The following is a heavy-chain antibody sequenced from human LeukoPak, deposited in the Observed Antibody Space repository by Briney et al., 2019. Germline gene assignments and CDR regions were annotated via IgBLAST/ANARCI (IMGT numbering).Heavy chain of an antibody. CDR1: GGSISSYY. Sequence: SETLSLTCTVSGGSISSYYWSWIRQPPGKGLEWIGYIYYSGYTNYNPSLKSRVTISVDTSKNQFSLKLSSVTAADTAVYYCARAGATGRRVWFRATFMDYMDVWGKGTTVTVSS. V-gene: IGHV4-59*01. J-gene: IGHJ6*03. CDR3: ARAGATGRRVWFRATFMDYMDV. D-gene: IGHD1-1*01. CDR2: IYYSGYT.